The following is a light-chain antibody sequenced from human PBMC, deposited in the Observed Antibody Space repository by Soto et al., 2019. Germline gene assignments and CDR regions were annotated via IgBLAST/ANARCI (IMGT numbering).Light chain of an antibody. J-gene: IGKJ4*01. CDR1: QDINSW. Sequence: DVQMTQSPSSLSASVGDRVTITCRASQDINSWLAWYQQKPGNAPKSLIYAASSLQTGVPSRFSGSASGTHFTLTISNLQPEDSATYYCQQYNIYPLTFGGGTKVKIK. CDR3: QQYNIYPLT. V-gene: IGKV1D-16*01. CDR2: AAS.